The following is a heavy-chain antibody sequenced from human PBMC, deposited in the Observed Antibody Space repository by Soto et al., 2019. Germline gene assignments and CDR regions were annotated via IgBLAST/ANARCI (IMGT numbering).Heavy chain of an antibody. D-gene: IGHD3-3*01. CDR2: INPSGGST. CDR3: ARGPGVLRFLEWLPGSV. V-gene: IGHV1-46*03. CDR1: GYTFTSYY. Sequence: ASVKVSCKASGYTFTSYYMHWVRQAPGQRLEWMGIINPSGGSTSYAQKFQGRVTMTRDTSTSTVYMELSSLRSEDTAVYYCARGPGVLRFLEWLPGSVWGQGTLVTVSS. J-gene: IGHJ4*02.